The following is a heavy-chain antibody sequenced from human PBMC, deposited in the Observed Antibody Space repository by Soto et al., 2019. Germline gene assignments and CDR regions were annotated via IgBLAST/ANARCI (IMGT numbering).Heavy chain of an antibody. V-gene: IGHV3-23*01. CDR3: AKWRYNYGYLAPTRGSHLDY. D-gene: IGHD5-18*01. J-gene: IGHJ4*01. CDR2: ISGSGDRT. Sequence: EVQLSESGGGLVQSGGSLRLSCAASGFSFSSYAMTWVRLTPGKGLEWVSSISGSGDRTDYADSVKGRFTISRDNSKNTLSLKTISLIGEDTATYDWAKWRYNYGYLAPTRGSHLDYWGHGALVTVSA. CDR1: GFSFSSYA.